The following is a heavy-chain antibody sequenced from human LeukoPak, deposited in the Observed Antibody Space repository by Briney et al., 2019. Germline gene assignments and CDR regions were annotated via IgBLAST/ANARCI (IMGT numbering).Heavy chain of an antibody. J-gene: IGHJ6*03. CDR3: ARSPVIVVVPAARYYYNYYMDV. CDR2: INPNSGGT. D-gene: IGHD2-2*01. CDR1: GYIFTGYY. Sequence: GASVNVSCKASGYIFTGYYMHWVRQAPGQGLEWMGWINPNSGGTNYAQKFQGRVTMTRDTSISTAYMELSRLRSDDTAVYYCARSPVIVVVPAARYYYNYYMDVWGKGTTVTVSS. V-gene: IGHV1-2*02.